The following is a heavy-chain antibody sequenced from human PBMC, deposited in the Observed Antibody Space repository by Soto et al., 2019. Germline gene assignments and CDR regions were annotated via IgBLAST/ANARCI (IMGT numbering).Heavy chain of an antibody. D-gene: IGHD3-22*01. Sequence: PGGSLRLSCVASGLTVSHNYMAWVRQAPEMGLEWVSILYTEGTTYYADSVKGRFTISRDSSKNTLFLQMDSLRAEDTAVYYCANALDYYDSSGSSGGYWGQGTLVTVSS. V-gene: IGHV3-53*01. CDR3: ANALDYYDSSGSSGGY. J-gene: IGHJ4*02. CDR1: GLTVSHNY. CDR2: LYTEGTT.